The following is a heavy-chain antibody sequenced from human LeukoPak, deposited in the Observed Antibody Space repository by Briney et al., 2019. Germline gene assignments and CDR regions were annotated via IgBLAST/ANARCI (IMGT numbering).Heavy chain of an antibody. CDR3: ARDGEDYYDS. J-gene: IGHJ4*02. CDR1: GFTFSSYS. V-gene: IGHV3-21*01. Sequence: SGGSLRLSCAASGFTFSSYSMNWVRQAPGKGLEWVSYISSSSSYIYYADSVKGRFTISGDNAKNSLYLQMNSLRAEDTAVYYCARDGEDYYDSWGQGTLVTVSS. D-gene: IGHD3-10*01. CDR2: ISSSSSYI.